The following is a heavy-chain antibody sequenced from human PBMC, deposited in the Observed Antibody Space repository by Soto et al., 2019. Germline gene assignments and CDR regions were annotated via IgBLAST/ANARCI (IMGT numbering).Heavy chain of an antibody. CDR1: GYTFTSYG. Sequence: ASVKVSCKASGYTFTSYGISWVRQAPGQGLEWMGWISAYNGNTNYAQKLQGRVTMTTDTSTSTAYMELRSLRSDDTAVYYCARGYIVLMVYAPNIDYWGQGTLVTVS. CDR2: ISAYNGNT. D-gene: IGHD2-8*01. V-gene: IGHV1-18*01. J-gene: IGHJ4*02. CDR3: ARGYIVLMVYAPNIDY.